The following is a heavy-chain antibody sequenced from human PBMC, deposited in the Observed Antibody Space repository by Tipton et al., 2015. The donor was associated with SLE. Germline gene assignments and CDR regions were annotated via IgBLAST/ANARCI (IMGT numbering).Heavy chain of an antibody. CDR1: GFTFSTYA. V-gene: IGHV3-74*03. CDR3: VRGGGSVGQDFDY. Sequence: SLRLSCAASGFTFSTYAMRWVRQVPGKGLVWVSRIHSDGTYTMSADSVKGRFATSRDNAKNTLFLQMNSLRVEDTAVYYCVRGGGSVGQDFDYWGQGTLVAVSS. J-gene: IGHJ4*02. D-gene: IGHD6-25*01. CDR2: IHSDGTYT.